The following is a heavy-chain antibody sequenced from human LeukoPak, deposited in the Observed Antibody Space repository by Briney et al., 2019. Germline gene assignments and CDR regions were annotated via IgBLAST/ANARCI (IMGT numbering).Heavy chain of an antibody. Sequence: ASVKVSCKASGYTFTGYYMHWVRQAPGQGLEWMGWINPNSGGTNYAQKFQGRVTMTRDTSISTAYMEVSRLRSDDTAVYYCARGPIVVVVAAMFWFDPWGQGTLVTVSS. V-gene: IGHV1-2*02. D-gene: IGHD2-15*01. CDR1: GYTFTGYY. CDR3: ARGPIVVVVAAMFWFDP. CDR2: INPNSGGT. J-gene: IGHJ5*02.